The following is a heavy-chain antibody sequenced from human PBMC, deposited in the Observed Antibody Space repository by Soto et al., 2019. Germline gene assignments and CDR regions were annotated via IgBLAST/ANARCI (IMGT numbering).Heavy chain of an antibody. CDR3: AKGGGVDGSGSYYYYYYGMDV. D-gene: IGHD3-10*01. Sequence: GGSLRLSCAASGFTFSSYAMSWVRQAPGKGLEWVSAISGSGGSTYYADSVKGRFTISRDNSKNTLYLQMNSLRAEDTAVYYCAKGGGVDGSGSYYYYYYGMDVWGQGTTVTVSS. V-gene: IGHV3-23*01. CDR1: GFTFSSYA. J-gene: IGHJ6*02. CDR2: ISGSGGST.